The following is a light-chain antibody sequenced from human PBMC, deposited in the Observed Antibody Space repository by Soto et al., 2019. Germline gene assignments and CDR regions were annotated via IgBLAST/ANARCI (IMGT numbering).Light chain of an antibody. V-gene: IGKV3-20*01. CDR1: QSVTSSY. CDR2: GAS. J-gene: IGKJ1*01. CDR3: QQYDSSPRT. Sequence: EIVLTQSPGTLSLSPGERATLSCRASQSVTSSYLAWYQQKPGQAPRLLIYGASSRATGIPDRFSGSGSGTDFTLTISSLEHEDFAVYDCQQYDSSPRTFGQGTKVEIK.